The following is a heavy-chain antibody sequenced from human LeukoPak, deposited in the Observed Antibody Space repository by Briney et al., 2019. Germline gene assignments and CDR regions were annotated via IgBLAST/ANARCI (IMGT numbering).Heavy chain of an antibody. J-gene: IGHJ3*02. V-gene: IGHV5-51*01. CDR3: ARRFAYSSRNTAFDI. CDR1: AYTFTSYW. D-gene: IGHD2-21*01. Sequence: GESLKISCKDSAYTFTSYWFGWVRQTPGKGLEWMGITQPRDSDTRYSPSFQGQVTISADKSISTAYLQWSSLKASDTAIYYCARRFAYSSRNTAFDIWGQGTMVTVSS. CDR2: TQPRDSDT.